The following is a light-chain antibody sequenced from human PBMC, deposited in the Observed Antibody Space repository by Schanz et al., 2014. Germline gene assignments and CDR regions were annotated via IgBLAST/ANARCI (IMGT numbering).Light chain of an antibody. Sequence: QSVLTQPPSVSAAPGQKVTISCSGSSSNIGNNYVSWYQQLPGTAPKLLIYDNNNRPSGIPHRFSGSKSGTSATLGITGLQTGDEADYYCGTWDSSLSAWVFGGGTKVPS. CDR1: SSNIGNNY. V-gene: IGLV1-51*01. CDR3: GTWDSSLSAWV. J-gene: IGLJ3*02. CDR2: DNN.